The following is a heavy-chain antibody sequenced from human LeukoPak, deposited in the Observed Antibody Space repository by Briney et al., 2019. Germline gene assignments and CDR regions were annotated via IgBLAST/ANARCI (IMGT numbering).Heavy chain of an antibody. CDR1: GGFISSNSYY. CDR2: IYYSGST. D-gene: IGHD3-22*01. V-gene: IGHV4-39*07. CDR3: ARVGYYDSSGYYYYYYYMDV. J-gene: IGHJ6*03. Sequence: SETLSLTCTVSGGFISSNSYYWGRIRQPPGKGLEWIGSIYYSGSTYYNSSLKSRVTISVDTSKNQFSLKLSSVTAADTAVYYCARVGYYDSSGYYYYYYYMDVWGKGTTVTVSS.